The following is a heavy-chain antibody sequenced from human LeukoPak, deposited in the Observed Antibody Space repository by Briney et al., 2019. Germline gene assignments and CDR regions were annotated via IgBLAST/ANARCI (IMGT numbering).Heavy chain of an antibody. CDR3: ARVQYYYESSGPDWYFDL. CDR1: SGSFSSYY. D-gene: IGHD3-22*01. CDR2: INHSGST. V-gene: IGHV4-34*01. Sequence: PSETLSLTCAVYSGSFSSYYWNWIRLPPGKGLEWIGEINHSGSTNYNPSLKSRVTISVDTSKNQFSLKLSSVTAADTAVYYCARVQYYYESSGPDWYFDLWGRGTLVTVSS. J-gene: IGHJ2*01.